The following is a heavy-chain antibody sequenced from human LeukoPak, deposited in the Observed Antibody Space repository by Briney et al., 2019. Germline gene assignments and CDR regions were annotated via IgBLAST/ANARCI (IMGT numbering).Heavy chain of an antibody. V-gene: IGHV3-23*01. CDR3: AKEASRGFDI. J-gene: IGHJ3*02. CDR1: GFTFSSYA. CDR2: ITSGGST. D-gene: IGHD6-6*01. Sequence: GGSLRLSCAASGFTFSSYAMSWVRQAPGKGLEWVSGITSGGSTYKVDSVKGRFTISRDNSKNTLYLQMNSLRAEDTAVYYCAKEASRGFDIWGQGTMVTVSS.